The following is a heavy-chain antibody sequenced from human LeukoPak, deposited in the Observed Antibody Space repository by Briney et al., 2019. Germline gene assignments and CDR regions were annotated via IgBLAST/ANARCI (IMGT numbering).Heavy chain of an antibody. CDR2: IIPIFGTA. CDR3: ARFTKQGGGVDDY. D-gene: IGHD2-8*02. V-gene: IGHV1-69*05. CDR1: GGTFSSYA. J-gene: IGHJ4*02. Sequence: ASVKVSCKASGGTFSSYAISWVRQAPGQGLEWMGGIIPIFGTANYAQKFQGRVTITTDESTSTAYMELSSLRSEDTAVYYCARFTKQGGGVDDYWGQGTLVTVSS.